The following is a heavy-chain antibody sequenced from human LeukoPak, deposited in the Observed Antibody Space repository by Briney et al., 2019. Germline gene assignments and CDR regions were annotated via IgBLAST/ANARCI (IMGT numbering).Heavy chain of an antibody. D-gene: IGHD6-19*01. V-gene: IGHV4-38-2*01. CDR2: IYHSGST. CDR3: AKAEQWLVGNFFDY. CDR1: GYSISSGYY. Sequence: PSETLSLTCAVSGYSISSGYYWGWIRQPPGKGLEWIGSIYHSGSTYYNPSLKSRVTISVDTSKNQFSLKLSSVTAADTAVYYCAKAEQWLVGNFFDYWGQGTLVTVSS. J-gene: IGHJ4*02.